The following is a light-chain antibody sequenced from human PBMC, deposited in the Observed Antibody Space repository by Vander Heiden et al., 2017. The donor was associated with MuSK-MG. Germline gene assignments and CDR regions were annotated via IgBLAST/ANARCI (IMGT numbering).Light chain of an antibody. V-gene: IGKV3-11*01. Sequence: EIGLTQSPATLSLSPGERATLTCRASQSVRSYLGWYQQKPGQPPRLLIYDASNRATGIPARFSGSGSGTDFTLTISSLEPEDFAVYYCQQRSDWPRLTFGGGTKVEI. J-gene: IGKJ4*01. CDR2: DAS. CDR1: QSVRSY. CDR3: QQRSDWPRLT.